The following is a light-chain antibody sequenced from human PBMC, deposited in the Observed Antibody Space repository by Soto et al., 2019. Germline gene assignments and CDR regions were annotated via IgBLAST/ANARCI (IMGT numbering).Light chain of an antibody. CDR2: GAS. CDR1: QSVSSSY. V-gene: IGKV3-20*01. J-gene: IGKJ3*01. CDR3: QQYGSSPVFT. Sequence: EIVLTQSPGTLSLSPGERATLSCRASQSVSSSYLAWYQQKPGQAPRLLIYGASSRATGIPDRFSGSGSGTDLTLTISRLEAEDFAVYDCQQYGSSPVFTCGPGTKVDIK.